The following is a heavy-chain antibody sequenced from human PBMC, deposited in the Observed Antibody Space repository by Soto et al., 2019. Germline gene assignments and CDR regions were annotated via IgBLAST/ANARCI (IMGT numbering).Heavy chain of an antibody. Sequence: EVQLVESGGGLVQPGGSLRLSCAASGFTFSSYEMNWVRQAPGKGLEWVSYISSSGSTIYYADSVKGRFTISRDNAKNSLYLQMNSLRAEDTAVYYCARDSEYGGYFDYWGQGTLVTVSS. V-gene: IGHV3-48*03. CDR2: ISSSGSTI. CDR1: GFTFSSYE. D-gene: IGHD4-17*01. CDR3: ARDSEYGGYFDY. J-gene: IGHJ4*02.